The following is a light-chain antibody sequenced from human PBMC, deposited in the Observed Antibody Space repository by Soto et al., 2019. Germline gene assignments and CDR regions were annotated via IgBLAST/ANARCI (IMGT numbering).Light chain of an antibody. Sequence: DIQMTQSPSSLSASAGDRVTITCRASQTVRRFLNWYQQKPGKAPKLLIYASSSLQSGVPPRFSGSGSGTDFTLTINNLQPEDFATYYCQQSSTTPWTFGQATKVDIK. J-gene: IGKJ1*01. CDR3: QQSSTTPWT. CDR2: ASS. V-gene: IGKV1-39*01. CDR1: QTVRRF.